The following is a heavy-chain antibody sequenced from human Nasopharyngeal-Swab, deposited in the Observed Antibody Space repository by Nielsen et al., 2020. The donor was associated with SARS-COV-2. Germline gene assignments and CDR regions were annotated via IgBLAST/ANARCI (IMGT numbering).Heavy chain of an antibody. CDR3: ARPNTPEDIVVVPAAIAFDI. Sequence: VRQMPGKGLVWIGSIYYSGSTYYNPSLKSRVTISVDTSKNQCSLKLSSETAADTAVYYCARPNTPEDIVVVPAAIAFDIWGQGTMVTVSS. D-gene: IGHD2-2*01. J-gene: IGHJ3*02. V-gene: IGHV4-39*01. CDR2: IYYSGST.